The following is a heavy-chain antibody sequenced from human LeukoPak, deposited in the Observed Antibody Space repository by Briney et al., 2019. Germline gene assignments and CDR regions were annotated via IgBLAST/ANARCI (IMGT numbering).Heavy chain of an antibody. Sequence: GGSLRLSCAASGFTVSSNYMSWVRQAPGKGLEWVSVIYSGGSTYYADSVKGRFTISRDNSKNTLYLQMNGLRAEDTAVYYCALWFGELYAFDIWGQGTMVTVSS. CDR1: GFTVSSNY. J-gene: IGHJ3*02. V-gene: IGHV3-66*01. CDR2: IYSGGST. D-gene: IGHD3-10*01. CDR3: ALWFGELYAFDI.